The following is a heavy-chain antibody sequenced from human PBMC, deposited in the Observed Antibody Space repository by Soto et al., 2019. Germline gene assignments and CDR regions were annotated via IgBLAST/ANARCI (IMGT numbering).Heavy chain of an antibody. J-gene: IGHJ6*03. CDR2: IGTAGDT. Sequence: SGGSVRLSCAASGFTFSSYDMHWVRQATGKGLEWVSAIGTAGDTYYPGSVKGRFTISRENAKNSLYLQMNSLRAGDTAVYYCARAKYYDFWSGYRIPYYYYYMDVWGKGTAVTVSS. V-gene: IGHV3-13*01. D-gene: IGHD3-3*01. CDR1: GFTFSSYD. CDR3: ARAKYYDFWSGYRIPYYYYYMDV.